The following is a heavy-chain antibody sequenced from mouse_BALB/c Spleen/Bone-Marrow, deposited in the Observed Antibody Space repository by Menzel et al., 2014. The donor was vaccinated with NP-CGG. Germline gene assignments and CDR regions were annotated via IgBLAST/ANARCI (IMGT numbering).Heavy chain of an antibody. CDR2: IDPANGNI. CDR1: GFNIKDTY. J-gene: IGHJ4*01. V-gene: IGHV14-3*02. CDR3: ARGEDY. Sequence: EVQLQQSGAELVKQGASVKLSCTASGFNIKDTYMHWVKQRPEQALEWIGRIDPANGNIKYDPKFQGKANITAATSPNTAYLHLRSLASEDAAVYYSARGEDYWGQGTSVNVSS.